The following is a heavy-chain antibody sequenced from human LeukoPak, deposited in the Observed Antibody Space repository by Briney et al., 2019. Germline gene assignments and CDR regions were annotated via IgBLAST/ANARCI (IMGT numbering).Heavy chain of an antibody. CDR2: INSDGSST. V-gene: IGHV3-74*01. J-gene: IGHJ4*02. D-gene: IGHD6-13*01. CDR1: GFTFSSYW. Sequence: GGSLRLSCAAAGFTFSSYWMQWVRHAPGKGLGWVSRINSDGSSTSYADSVTGRFTISRDNAKNTLCLQMNSLRAEGTDVSYCAREIPGSIAAAEYFDYWGQGTLVTVSS. CDR3: AREIPGSIAAAEYFDY.